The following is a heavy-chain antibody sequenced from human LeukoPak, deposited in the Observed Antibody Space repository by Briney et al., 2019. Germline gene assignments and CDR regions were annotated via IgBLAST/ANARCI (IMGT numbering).Heavy chain of an antibody. Sequence: PSETLSLTCTVSGGSIDSYYWSWIRQPPRKELEWIGYIYYTGSTEYHPSLKSRVTISLDTSNNQFSLKLTSVTAADTAVYYCARVYQSAEYYFDYWGQGNLVSVSS. V-gene: IGHV4-59*01. J-gene: IGHJ4*02. CDR1: GGSIDSYY. CDR2: IYYTGST. D-gene: IGHD2-2*01. CDR3: ARVYQSAEYYFDY.